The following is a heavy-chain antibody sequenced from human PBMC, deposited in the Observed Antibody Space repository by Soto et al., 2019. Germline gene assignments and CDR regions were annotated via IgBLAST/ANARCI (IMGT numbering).Heavy chain of an antibody. CDR2: IQQNGSET. J-gene: IGHJ2*01. D-gene: IGHD2-21*02. CDR1: GFSFSNYW. Sequence: PGGSLRLSCAAAGFSFSNYWMTWVRQAPGKGLEWVAYIQQNGSETYYVDSVKGRFTISRDNAKNPLDLQMNSLRGEDTAVYYCARGRYCDGVCYRYLDLWGRGSLVTVSS. V-gene: IGHV3-7*01. CDR3: ARGRYCDGVCYRYLDL.